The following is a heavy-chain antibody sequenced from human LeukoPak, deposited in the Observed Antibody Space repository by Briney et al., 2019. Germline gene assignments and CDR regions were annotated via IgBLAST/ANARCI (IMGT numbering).Heavy chain of an antibody. D-gene: IGHD4-17*01. V-gene: IGHV3-7*01. Sequence: PGGSLRLSCAASGFTFSSYWMSWVRQAPGKGLERVAHIKQDGGEKYYVDSVKGRFTISRDNAKNSLYLQMNSLRAEDTAVYYCAREGGHDYGDYEGHFDYWGQGTLVTVSS. J-gene: IGHJ4*02. CDR3: AREGGHDYGDYEGHFDY. CDR2: IKQDGGEK. CDR1: GFTFSSYW.